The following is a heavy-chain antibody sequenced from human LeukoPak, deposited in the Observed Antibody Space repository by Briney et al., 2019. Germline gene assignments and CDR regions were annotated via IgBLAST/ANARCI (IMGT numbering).Heavy chain of an antibody. V-gene: IGHV3-48*03. CDR2: INKNDNT. CDR3: AKDPHGSSAYYYNYYGMDV. CDR1: GFTFCSYD. D-gene: IGHD3-10*01. Sequence: GGYLSLSGTASGFTFCSYDMNWVRQAQGKGLEWISYINKNDNTYYADSVKGRFTASRDNAKKSLYLQMNSLRADDTAVYYCAKDPHGSSAYYYNYYGMDVWGQGTTVTVSS. J-gene: IGHJ6*02.